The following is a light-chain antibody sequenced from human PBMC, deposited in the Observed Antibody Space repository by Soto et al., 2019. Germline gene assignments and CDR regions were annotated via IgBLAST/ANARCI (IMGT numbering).Light chain of an antibody. Sequence: EIVVTQSPVTLSVSPGERVTLPCRASQSVSSHVAWYQQKPGQAPRILIYVASTRATGVPARFSGSGSGTEFTLTISILQSEDFAVYYCQQYHKWPVTFGGGTRVEMK. CDR2: VAS. CDR3: QQYHKWPVT. V-gene: IGKV3-15*01. CDR1: QSVSSH. J-gene: IGKJ4*01.